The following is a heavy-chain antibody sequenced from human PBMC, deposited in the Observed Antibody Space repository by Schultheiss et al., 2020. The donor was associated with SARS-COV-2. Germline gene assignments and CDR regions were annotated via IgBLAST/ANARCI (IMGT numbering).Heavy chain of an antibody. Sequence: GESLKISCAASGFTFSSYEMNWVRQAPGKGLEWVSYISSSGSTIYYADSVKGRFTISRDNAKNSLYLQMNSLRAEDTAVYYCARVVGYSSSSYTDAFDIWGQGTMVTVSS. V-gene: IGHV3-48*03. CDR1: GFTFSSYE. CDR2: ISSSGSTI. D-gene: IGHD6-6*01. J-gene: IGHJ3*02. CDR3: ARVVGYSSSSYTDAFDI.